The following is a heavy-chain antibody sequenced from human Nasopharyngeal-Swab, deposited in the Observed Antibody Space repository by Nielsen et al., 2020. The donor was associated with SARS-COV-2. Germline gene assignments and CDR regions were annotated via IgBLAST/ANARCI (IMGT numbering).Heavy chain of an antibody. Sequence: GESLKISCAASGFTFSSYGMHWVRQAPGKGLEWVAVISYDGSNKYYADSVKGRFTISRDNSKNTLYLQMNSLRAEDTAVYYCAKVGCGGDCYSGHYYYGMDVWGQGTTVTVSS. CDR3: AKVGCGGDCYSGHYYYGMDV. CDR2: ISYDGSNK. V-gene: IGHV3-30*18. D-gene: IGHD2-21*02. J-gene: IGHJ6*02. CDR1: GFTFSSYG.